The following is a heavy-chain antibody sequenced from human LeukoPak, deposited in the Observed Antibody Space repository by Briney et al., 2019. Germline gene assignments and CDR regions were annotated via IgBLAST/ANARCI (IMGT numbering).Heavy chain of an antibody. V-gene: IGHV4-39*01. CDR3: TTGRRTAFDI. J-gene: IGHJ3*02. CDR1: GGSISSSSYY. D-gene: IGHD1-14*01. Sequence: SETLSLTCTVSGGSISSSSYYWGWIRQPPGKGLEWIGSIYYSGSTYYNPSLKSRVTISVDTSKNQFSLKLSSVTAADTAVYYCTTGRRTAFDIRGQGTMVTVSS. CDR2: IYYSGST.